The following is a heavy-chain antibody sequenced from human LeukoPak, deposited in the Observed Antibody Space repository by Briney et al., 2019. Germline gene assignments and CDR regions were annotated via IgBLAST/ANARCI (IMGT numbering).Heavy chain of an antibody. D-gene: IGHD3-16*01. Sequence: GGSLRLSCAASGFTFRSLWMTWVRQAPGKGLEWVANINQDGSETHHVDSVKGRFTISRDNAKNSLYLQMNSLRAEDTAVYYCVRDGGGFDYWGQGTLVTVSS. CDR1: GFTFRSLW. CDR3: VRDGGGFDY. J-gene: IGHJ4*02. V-gene: IGHV3-7*04. CDR2: INQDGSET.